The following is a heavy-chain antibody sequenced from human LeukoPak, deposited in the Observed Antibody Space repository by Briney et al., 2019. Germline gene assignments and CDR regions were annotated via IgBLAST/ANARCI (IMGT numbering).Heavy chain of an antibody. CDR2: ITGSGGRT. CDR3: AKSSLVVPYDY. Sequence: RGTLRLSCAASGFTFSSYGMSWVRQAPGKGLEWVSTITGSGGRTYYADSVKGRFTISRDNSKNTLYLQMDSLRADDTAVYYCAKSSLVVPYDYWGQGTLVTVSS. J-gene: IGHJ4*02. V-gene: IGHV3-23*01. D-gene: IGHD6-6*01. CDR1: GFTFSSYG.